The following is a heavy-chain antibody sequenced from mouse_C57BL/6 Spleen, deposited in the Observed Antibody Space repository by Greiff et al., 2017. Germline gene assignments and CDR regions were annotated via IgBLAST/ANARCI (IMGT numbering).Heavy chain of an antibody. Sequence: QVQLQQSGAELVRPGASVKLSCKASGYTFTDYYINWVKQRPGQGLEWIARIYPGSGNTYYNEKFKGKDTLTAEKSSSTAYMQLSSLTSEDSAVYFCARSRLRYYAMDYWGQGTSVTVSS. CDR2: IYPGSGNT. CDR3: ARSRLRYYAMDY. D-gene: IGHD2-4*01. J-gene: IGHJ4*01. V-gene: IGHV1-76*01. CDR1: GYTFTDYY.